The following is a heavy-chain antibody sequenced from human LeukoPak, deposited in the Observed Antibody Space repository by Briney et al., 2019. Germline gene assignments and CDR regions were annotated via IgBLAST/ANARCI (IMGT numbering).Heavy chain of an antibody. CDR3: VRGDSTGTNLDY. V-gene: IGHV3-48*04. J-gene: IGHJ4*02. Sequence: GGALRLSCAASGFTFSSYSMNWVRQAPGKGVEGVSFISSSSRVIHYADSVKGRSSISRDNAKNSMYLQMNSLRAEDTAVYYCVRGDSTGTNLDYWGQGALVTVSS. D-gene: IGHD1-1*01. CDR1: GFTFSSYS. CDR2: ISSSSRVI.